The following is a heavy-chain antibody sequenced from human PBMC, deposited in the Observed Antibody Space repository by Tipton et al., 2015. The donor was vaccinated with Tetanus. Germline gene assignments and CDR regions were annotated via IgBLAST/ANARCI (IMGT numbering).Heavy chain of an antibody. J-gene: IGHJ4*02. V-gene: IGHV4-59*01. CDR1: GGPISSYY. D-gene: IGHD2-2*01. CDR3: AREVPAAGHFDS. CDR2: VYYNGNT. Sequence: TLSLTCTVSGGPISSYYWSWIRQPAGKGLEWIGYVYYNGNTHYNPALKSRVTISVDTSKNQFSLKLSSVTAADTAIYYCAREVPAAGHFDSWGQGTLVTVSS.